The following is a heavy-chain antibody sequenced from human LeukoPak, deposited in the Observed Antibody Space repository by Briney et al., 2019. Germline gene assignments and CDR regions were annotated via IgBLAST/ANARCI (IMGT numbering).Heavy chain of an antibody. CDR1: GGTISSYY. V-gene: IGHV4-4*09. CDR3: ARHGDYNWFDP. J-gene: IGHJ5*02. CDR2: IYTSGST. D-gene: IGHD4-17*01. Sequence: SSETLSLTCTVSGGTISSYYWSWIRQPPGKGLEWIGYIYTSGSTNYNPSLKSRVTISVDTSKNQFSLKLSSVTAADTAVYYCARHGDYNWFDPWGQGTLVTVSS.